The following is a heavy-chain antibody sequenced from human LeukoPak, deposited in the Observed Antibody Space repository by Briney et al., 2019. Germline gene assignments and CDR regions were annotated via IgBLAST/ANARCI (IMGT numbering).Heavy chain of an antibody. CDR3: ARPQNYDFTTDAFDI. D-gene: IGHD3/OR15-3a*01. J-gene: IGHJ3*02. CDR1: GYSFTSYW. Sequence: GESLKISCKGSGYSFTSYWIGWVRQMPGKGLEWMGIIYPGDSATRYSPSFQGQVTISADKSISTAYLQWRSLKASDTAIYYCARPQNYDFTTDAFDIWGQGTMVTVSS. CDR2: IYPGDSAT. V-gene: IGHV5-51*01.